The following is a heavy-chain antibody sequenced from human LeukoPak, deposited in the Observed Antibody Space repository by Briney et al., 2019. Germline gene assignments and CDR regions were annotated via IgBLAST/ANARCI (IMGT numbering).Heavy chain of an antibody. CDR1: GFIFTNYA. V-gene: IGHV3-23*01. J-gene: IGHJ4*02. CDR2: IGANDNNT. D-gene: IGHD2-21*01. Sequence: GGSLRLSCAASGFIFTNYAMNWVRQAPGKGLEWVSTIGANDNNTYYADSVKGRFPISRDSSKSTLYLQMNSLRAEDTAVYYCAKSRASRGGDLNYWGQGTLVTVSS. CDR3: AKSRASRGGDLNY.